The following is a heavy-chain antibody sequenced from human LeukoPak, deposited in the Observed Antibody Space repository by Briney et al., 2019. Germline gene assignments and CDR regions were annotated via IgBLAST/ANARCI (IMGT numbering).Heavy chain of an antibody. CDR2: MNPSSGNT. D-gene: IGHD2-15*01. V-gene: IGHV1-8*01. J-gene: IGHJ3*02. CDR3: ARGAVSRDCSGGSCYHFDI. CDR1: GYTFTSD. Sequence: GASVKVSCKASGYTFTSDINWVRQATGQGLEGVGWMNPSSGNTDYAPKFQGRVTMTRDISIRTAYMELSSLRSEDTAVYYCARGAVSRDCSGGSCYHFDIWGQGTMVTVSS.